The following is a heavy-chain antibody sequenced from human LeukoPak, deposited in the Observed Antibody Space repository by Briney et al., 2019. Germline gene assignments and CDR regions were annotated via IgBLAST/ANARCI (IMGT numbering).Heavy chain of an antibody. CDR1: GFTFSSYA. CDR3: ARGIVSGRYSFYYFDN. D-gene: IGHD1-26*01. J-gene: IGHJ4*02. V-gene: IGHV3-20*01. CDR2: INWNGGST. Sequence: PGGSLRLSCAASGFTFSSYAMSWVRQAPGKGLEWVSGINWNGGSTGYADSVKGRFTISRDNAKNSLYLQMNSLRADDTALYHCARGIVSGRYSFYYFDNWGQGTLVTVSS.